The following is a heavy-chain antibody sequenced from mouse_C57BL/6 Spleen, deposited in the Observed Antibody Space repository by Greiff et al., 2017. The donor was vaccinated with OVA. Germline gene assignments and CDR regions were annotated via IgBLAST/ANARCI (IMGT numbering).Heavy chain of an antibody. CDR3: ARDRGYYGYDDWYFDV. CDR2: INYDGSST. D-gene: IGHD2-2*01. Sequence: VMLVESEGGLVQPGSSMKLSCTASGFTFSDYYMAWVRQVPEKGLEWVANINYDGSSTYYLDSLKSRFIISRDNAKNILYLQMSSLKSEDTATYYCARDRGYYGYDDWYFDVWGTGTTVTVSS. J-gene: IGHJ1*03. CDR1: GFTFSDYY. V-gene: IGHV5-16*01.